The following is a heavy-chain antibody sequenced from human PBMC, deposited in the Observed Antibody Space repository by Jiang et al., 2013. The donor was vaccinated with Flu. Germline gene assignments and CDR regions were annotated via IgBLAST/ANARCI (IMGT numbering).Heavy chain of an antibody. CDR3: ARRSPTHPDTYYGEEAFDY. J-gene: IGHJ4*02. V-gene: IGHV5-10-1*01. D-gene: IGHD4-17*01. Sequence: GAEVKKPGESLRISCKGSGYSFTSYWISWVRQMPGKGLEWMGRIDPSDSYTNYSPSFQGHVTISADKSISTAYLQWSSLKASDTAMYYCARRSPTHPDTYYGEEAFDYWGQGTLVTVSS. CDR1: GYSFTSYW. CDR2: IDPSDSYT.